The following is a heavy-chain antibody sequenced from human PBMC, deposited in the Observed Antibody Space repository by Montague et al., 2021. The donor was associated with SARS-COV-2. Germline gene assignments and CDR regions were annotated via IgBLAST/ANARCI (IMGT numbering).Heavy chain of an antibody. J-gene: IGHJ5*02. CDR2: IDRVDE. D-gene: IGHD1-26*01. V-gene: IGHV2-70*20. Sequence: PALVKPTQTLTLTCTFSGSSLSTSGMCVSWVRQPPGKALEWLALIDRVDEYYNTSLKTRLTISKDTSKNQVVLTLTNMDPVDTATYFCARGIGWRSRVIFDPWGQGTLVTVSS. CDR1: GSSLSTSGMC. CDR3: ARGIGWRSRVIFDP.